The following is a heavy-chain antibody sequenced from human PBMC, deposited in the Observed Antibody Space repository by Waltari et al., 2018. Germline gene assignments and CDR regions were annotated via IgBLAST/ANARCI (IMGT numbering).Heavy chain of an antibody. Sequence: QVQLQESGPGLVKPSETLSLTCTVSGGSISSYYWSWIRQPAGKGLEWIGRIYTSGSTNYHPSLKSRVTMSVDTSKNQFSLKLSSVTAADTAVYYCARDSGSGSYLGDAFDIWGQGTMVTVSS. CDR2: IYTSGST. J-gene: IGHJ3*02. CDR1: GGSISSYY. V-gene: IGHV4-4*07. CDR3: ARDSGSGSYLGDAFDI. D-gene: IGHD1-26*01.